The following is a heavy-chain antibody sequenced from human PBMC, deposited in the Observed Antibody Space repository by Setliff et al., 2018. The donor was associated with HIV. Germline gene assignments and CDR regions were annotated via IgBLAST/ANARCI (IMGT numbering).Heavy chain of an antibody. J-gene: IGHJ6*03. CDR3: ARVPGYSSGSGYMDV. CDR2: IDHSGST. CDR1: GGSFSGYH. V-gene: IGHV4-34*01. Sequence: PSETLSLTCAVYGGSFSGYHWSWIRQSPGKGLEWIGEIDHSGSTDDNPSLKSRVTISVDTSKNQFSLKLSSVSAADTAVYYCARVPGYSSGSGYMDVWGKGTTVTVSS. D-gene: IGHD6-19*01.